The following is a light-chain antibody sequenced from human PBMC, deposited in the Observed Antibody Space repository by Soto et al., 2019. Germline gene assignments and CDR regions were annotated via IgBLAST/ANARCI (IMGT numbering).Light chain of an antibody. CDR1: QSISDS. Sequence: DIQMTQSPSTLSASVGDRVTITCRASQSISDSLAWYQQKPGKAPKLLIYEASNVKSGVPSRFSGSGSGTEYTLTISSLQPDDFASYYCQQYKGYWTFGQGTKVEIK. V-gene: IGKV1-5*03. CDR3: QQYKGYWT. CDR2: EAS. J-gene: IGKJ1*01.